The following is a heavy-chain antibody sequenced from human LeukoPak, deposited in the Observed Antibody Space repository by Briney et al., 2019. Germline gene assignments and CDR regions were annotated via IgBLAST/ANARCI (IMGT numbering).Heavy chain of an antibody. J-gene: IGHJ2*01. V-gene: IGHV4-4*07. CDR2: IHTSGST. Sequence: SETLSLTCTVSGGSISSYYWSWIRQPAGEGLEWIGHIHTSGSTSSNPSLRSRVTISVDPSKNQFSLKLSSVTAADTAVYYCARSGIRWYFDLWGRGTLVTVSS. CDR3: ARSGIRWYFDL. CDR1: GGSISSYY. D-gene: IGHD3-10*01.